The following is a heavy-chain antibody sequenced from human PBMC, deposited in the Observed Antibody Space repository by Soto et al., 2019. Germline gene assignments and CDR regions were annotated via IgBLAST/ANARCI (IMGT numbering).Heavy chain of an antibody. CDR1: GFTFSSYA. CDR2: ISSNGGST. Sequence: GGSLRLSCAASGFTFSSYAMHWVRQAPGKGLEYVSAISSNGGSTYYANSVKGRFTISRDNSKNTLYLQMGSLRAEDMAVYYCARDQVIAAAGSFDYMDVWGKGTTVTVSS. J-gene: IGHJ6*03. CDR3: ARDQVIAAAGSFDYMDV. D-gene: IGHD6-13*01. V-gene: IGHV3-64*01.